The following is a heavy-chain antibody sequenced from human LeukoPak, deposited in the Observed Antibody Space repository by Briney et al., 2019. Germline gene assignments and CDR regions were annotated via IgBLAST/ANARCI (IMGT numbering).Heavy chain of an antibody. V-gene: IGHV3-48*03. CDR1: GFTFSSYE. CDR3: ARDYVDGYSSGWLGPYGMDV. J-gene: IGHJ6*04. CDR2: ISSSGSTI. Sequence: PGGSLRLSCAASGFTFSSYEMNWVRQAPGKGLEWVSYISSSGSTIYYADSVKGQFTISRDNAENSLYLQMNSPRAEDTAVYYCARDYVDGYSSGWLGPYGMDVWGKGTTVTVSS. D-gene: IGHD6-19*01.